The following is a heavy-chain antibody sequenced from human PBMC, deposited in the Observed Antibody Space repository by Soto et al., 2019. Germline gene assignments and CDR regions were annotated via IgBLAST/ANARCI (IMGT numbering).Heavy chain of an antibody. CDR2: ISSNGGTT. J-gene: IGHJ5*02. Sequence: GGSLRLSCSASGFTFSSYAMHWVRQAPGKGLEYVSAISSNGGTTYYADSVKGRFTISRDNSKNTLYLQMTSLRAEDTAVYYCVKDRYRDHTANWFDPWGQGTLVTVSS. D-gene: IGHD5-18*01. V-gene: IGHV3-64D*08. CDR1: GFTFSSYA. CDR3: VKDRYRDHTANWFDP.